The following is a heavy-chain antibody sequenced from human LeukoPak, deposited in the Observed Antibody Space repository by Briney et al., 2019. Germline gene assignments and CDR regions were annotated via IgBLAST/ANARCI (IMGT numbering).Heavy chain of an antibody. CDR1: GFTFSSYA. J-gene: IGHJ4*02. CDR3: AKTKPDYGGNSFKAPYYFDY. D-gene: IGHD4-23*01. V-gene: IGHV3-23*01. CDR2: ISGSGGST. Sequence: GGSLRLSCAASGFTFSSYAMSWVRQAPGKGLEWVSAISGSGGSTYYADSVKGRFTISRDNSKNTLYLQMNSLRAEDTAVYYCAKTKPDYGGNSFKAPYYFDYWGQGTLVTVSS.